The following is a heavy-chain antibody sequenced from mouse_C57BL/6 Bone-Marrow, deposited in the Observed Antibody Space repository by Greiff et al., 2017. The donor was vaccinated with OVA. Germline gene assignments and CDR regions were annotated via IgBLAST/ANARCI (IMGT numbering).Heavy chain of an antibody. CDR3: TRGYSNYYAMDY. CDR1: GYTFTDYE. Sequence: QVQLQQSGAELVRPGASVTLSCKASGYTFTDYEMHWVKQTPVHGLEWIGAIAPETGGTAYNQKFKGKAILTADKSSSTAYMELRSLTSDDSAVYYCTRGYSNYYAMDYWGQGTSVTVSS. J-gene: IGHJ4*01. D-gene: IGHD2-5*01. V-gene: IGHV1-15*01. CDR2: IAPETGGT.